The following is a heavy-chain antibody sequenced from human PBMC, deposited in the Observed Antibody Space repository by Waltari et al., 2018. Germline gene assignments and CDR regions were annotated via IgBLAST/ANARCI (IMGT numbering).Heavy chain of an antibody. CDR2: SSYTGET. CDR3: ARLSAALDDFYFYDY. J-gene: IGHJ4*02. CDR1: GAPLNSDTFF. D-gene: IGHD1-1*01. V-gene: IGHV4-39*02. Sequence: QVHLQEPGPGLVKPSATLSPPCHVSGAPLNSDTFFGGWLRQAPGEGLQWIGSSSYTGETFSNPSLRNRLSMSEDTSKSHFSLKLSSMSAPDTAVYYCARLSAALDDFYFYDYWGLGIPVTVSS.